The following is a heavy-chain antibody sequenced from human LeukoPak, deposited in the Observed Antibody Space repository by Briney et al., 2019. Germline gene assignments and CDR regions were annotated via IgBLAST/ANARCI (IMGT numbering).Heavy chain of an antibody. D-gene: IGHD3-22*01. CDR1: DASISNYY. J-gene: IGHJ5*02. Sequence: SETLSLTCTVSDASISNYYWTWIRQPAGKGLEWIGEISHSGGTNYNPSLKSRVTISADTSKNQFSLKLSSVTAADTALYYCARQGDAVIAKFDPWGQGTLVTVSA. CDR2: ISHSGGT. V-gene: IGHV4-34*01. CDR3: ARQGDAVIAKFDP.